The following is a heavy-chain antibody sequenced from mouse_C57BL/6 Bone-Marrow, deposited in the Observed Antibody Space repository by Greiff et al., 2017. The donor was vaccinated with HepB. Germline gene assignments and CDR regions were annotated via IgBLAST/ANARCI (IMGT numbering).Heavy chain of an antibody. J-gene: IGHJ1*03. CDR3: ANWTAHRYFDV. CDR1: GYTFTSYW. D-gene: IGHD4-1*01. Sequence: VQLQQSGAELAKPGASVKLSCKASGYTFTSYWMHWVKQRPGQGLEWIGYINPSSGYTKYNQKFKDKATLTADKSSSTAYMQLSSLTYEDSAVYYCANWTAHRYFDVWGTGTTVTVSS. V-gene: IGHV1-7*01. CDR2: INPSSGYT.